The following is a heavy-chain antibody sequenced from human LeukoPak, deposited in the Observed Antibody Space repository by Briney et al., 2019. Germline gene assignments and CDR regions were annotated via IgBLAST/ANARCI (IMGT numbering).Heavy chain of an antibody. CDR2: IIPIFGTA. V-gene: IGHV1-69*06. CDR3: ATERYYGSGSPRYGMDV. D-gene: IGHD3-10*01. J-gene: IGHJ6*02. Sequence: SVKVSCKASGGTFSSYAISWVRQAPGQGLEWMGGIIPIFGTAIYAQKFQGRVTMTEDTSTDTAYMELSSLRSEDTAVYYCATERYYGSGSPRYGMDVWGQGTTVTVSS. CDR1: GGTFSSYA.